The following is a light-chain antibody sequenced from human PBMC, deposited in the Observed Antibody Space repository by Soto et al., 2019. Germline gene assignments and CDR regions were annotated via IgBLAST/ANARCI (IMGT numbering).Light chain of an antibody. J-gene: IGKJ1*01. Sequence: EIVLTQSQATLSLSPGETATLSCRPSQSVSSYLAWSQQKPGQAPRLLIYDESNRATGIPARLSRSGHGRDVALSISSLDPEDSAVYYSQQRSNWPTWKFGKRTKVQIK. CDR2: DES. CDR3: QQRSNWPTWK. V-gene: IGKV3-11*02. CDR1: QSVSSY.